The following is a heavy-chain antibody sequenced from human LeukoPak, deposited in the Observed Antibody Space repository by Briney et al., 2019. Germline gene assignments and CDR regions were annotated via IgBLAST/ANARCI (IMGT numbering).Heavy chain of an antibody. Sequence: GGSLRLSCAASGFTFSSYAMSRLRQAPGKGLEWVSAISGSGGSTYYADSVKGRFTISRDNSKNTLYLQMNSLRAEDTAVYYYAKDLTAVAGSPFDYWGQGTLVTVSS. CDR2: ISGSGGST. CDR3: AKDLTAVAGSPFDY. D-gene: IGHD6-19*01. V-gene: IGHV3-23*01. J-gene: IGHJ4*02. CDR1: GFTFSSYA.